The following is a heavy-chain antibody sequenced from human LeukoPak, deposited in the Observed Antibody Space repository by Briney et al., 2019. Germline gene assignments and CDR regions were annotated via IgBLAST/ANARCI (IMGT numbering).Heavy chain of an antibody. J-gene: IGHJ5*02. V-gene: IGHV4-38-2*02. CDR2: IYHSGST. D-gene: IGHD2-15*01. CDR1: GYSISSGYY. Sequence: SETLSLTCTVSGYSISSGYYWGWIRQPPGKGLEWIGSIYHSGSTYYNPSLRSRVTISVDTSKNQFSLKLSSVTAADTAIYYCARAVIVVAAATQRNWFDPWGQGTLVTVSS. CDR3: ARAVIVVAAATQRNWFDP.